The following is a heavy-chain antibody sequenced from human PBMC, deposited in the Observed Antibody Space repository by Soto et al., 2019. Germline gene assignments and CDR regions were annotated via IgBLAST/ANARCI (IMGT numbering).Heavy chain of an antibody. J-gene: IGHJ6*02. Sequence: EVQLVESGEGLFKPGGPRRFSWLDSGSTFISYGIGWFRQAQLKGLEWVGNIKQDGREENYVDSGKGRFTISRDNAKNSMYLQMNSLRVEDTAVYYCARIAASGRGWDVWGQGTTVVVSS. CDR1: GSTFISYG. CDR3: ARIAASGRGWDV. D-gene: IGHD6-13*01. CDR2: IKQDGREE. V-gene: IGHV3-7*01.